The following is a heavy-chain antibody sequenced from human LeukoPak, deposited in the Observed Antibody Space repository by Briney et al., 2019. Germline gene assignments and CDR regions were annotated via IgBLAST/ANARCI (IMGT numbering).Heavy chain of an antibody. CDR3: AKEGAPLGGRPDY. CDR2: IRDDGNNI. D-gene: IGHD3-16*01. Sequence: GGSLRLSCAASGFSFTSYAMHWVRQAPGKGLEWVAFIRDDGNNIHYADSVKDRFTISRDNSKNTLYLQMNSLRVEDTAVYYCAKEGAPLGGRPDYWGQGTLVTVSS. CDR1: GFSFTSYA. J-gene: IGHJ4*02. V-gene: IGHV3-30*02.